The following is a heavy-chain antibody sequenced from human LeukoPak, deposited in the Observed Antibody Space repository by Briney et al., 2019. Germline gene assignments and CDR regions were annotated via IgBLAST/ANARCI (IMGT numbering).Heavy chain of an antibody. J-gene: IGHJ2*01. Sequence: SETLSLTCAVSVGSINSGNWWSWVRQSPGKGLEWIGEIYHNGTPNYNPSLKSRVTISADTFKNQFSLKLSSVTAADTAVYYCATAYGDSTPWYFDLWGRGTLVTVSS. D-gene: IGHD4-17*01. CDR3: ATAYGDSTPWYFDL. V-gene: IGHV4-4*02. CDR1: VGSINSGNW. CDR2: IYHNGTP.